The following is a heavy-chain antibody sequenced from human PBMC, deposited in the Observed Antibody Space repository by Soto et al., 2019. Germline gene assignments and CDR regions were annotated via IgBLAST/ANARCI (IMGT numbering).Heavy chain of an antibody. D-gene: IGHD2-8*01. CDR3: ARGKDGRRAETYYFDMDV. CDR2: IKQDGSEK. Sequence: EEQLVESGGGLVQPGGSLRLSCAASGFSIRDYWMTWVRQAPGKGLDWVANIKQDGSEKFYVDSLKGRFTISRDNAKNSVYLLMNSLRADDTAVYYCARGKDGRRAETYYFDMDVWGKGTTVTLSS. V-gene: IGHV3-7*01. CDR1: GFSIRDYW. J-gene: IGHJ6*03.